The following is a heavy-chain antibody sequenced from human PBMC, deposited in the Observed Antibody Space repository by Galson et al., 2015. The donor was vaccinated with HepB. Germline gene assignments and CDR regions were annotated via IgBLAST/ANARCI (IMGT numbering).Heavy chain of an antibody. D-gene: IGHD3-10*01. CDR1: GGSFSYYY. V-gene: IGHV4-34*12. CDR3: ARLVTLVQGSRGAEFSYYYMDV. Sequence: LSLTCAVYGGSFSYYYWTWIRQPPGEGLEWIGEIFHSGFINYNPALQNRLTIYMDTSKNQFSLTLTSVTAADTAMYYCARLVTLVQGSRGAEFSYYYMDVWGKGTPVTVSS. CDR2: IFHSGFI. J-gene: IGHJ6*03.